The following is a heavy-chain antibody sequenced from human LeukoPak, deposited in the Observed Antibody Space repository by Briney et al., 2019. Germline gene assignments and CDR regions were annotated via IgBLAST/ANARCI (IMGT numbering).Heavy chain of an antibody. J-gene: IGHJ4*02. CDR3: ARKTFGTVYFDY. CDR2: ISPTGTTI. CDR1: GFTFSTYD. V-gene: IGHV3-48*03. Sequence: GGCLRLSCAASGFTFSTYDMNCVPEAPGKGLECVSYISPTGTTIYYAQSVKGRFTISRDNAKNTVYLHMNSLRVEDTAVYYCARKTFGTVYFDYWGQGILVTVSS. D-gene: IGHD1-1*01.